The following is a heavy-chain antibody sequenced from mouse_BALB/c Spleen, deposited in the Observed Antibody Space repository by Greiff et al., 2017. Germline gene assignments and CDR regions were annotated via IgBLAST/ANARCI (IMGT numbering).Heavy chain of an antibody. J-gene: IGHJ4*01. Sequence: EVQLQQSGAELVKPGASVKLSCTASGFNIKDTYMHWVKQRPEQGLEWIGRIDPANGNTKYDPKFQGKATITADTTSNTAYLQLSSLTSEDTAVYYCGQEGQLGLRNAMDYWGQGTSVAVSS. D-gene: IGHD3-2*01. V-gene: IGHV14-3*02. CDR1: GFNIKDTY. CDR3: GQEGQLGLRNAMDY. CDR2: IDPANGNT.